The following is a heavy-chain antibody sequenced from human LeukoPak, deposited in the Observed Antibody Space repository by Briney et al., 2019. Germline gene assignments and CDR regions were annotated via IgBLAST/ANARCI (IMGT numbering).Heavy chain of an antibody. CDR2: IYSGDSHT. V-gene: IGHV5-51*01. D-gene: IGHD4-11*01. J-gene: IGHJ5*02. Sequence: GESLKISCKGSGYSFTYWIGWVRQMPGKGLEWMGIIYSGDSHTKYSPSFQGQVTISVDKSISIAYLQWSSLKASDTAMYYCARVAGGNYAATGTYWFDRWGQGTLVTVSS. CDR3: ARVAGGNYAATGTYWFDR. CDR1: GYSFTYW.